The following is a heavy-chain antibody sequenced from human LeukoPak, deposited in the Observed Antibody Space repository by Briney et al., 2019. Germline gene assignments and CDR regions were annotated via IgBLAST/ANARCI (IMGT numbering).Heavy chain of an antibody. D-gene: IGHD5-18*01. V-gene: IGHV3-53*01. J-gene: IGHJ4*02. Sequence: GGSLRLSCAASGFTVSSNYMSWVRQARGKGLEWVSVIYSGGSTYYADSVKGRFTISRDNSKNTLYLQMNSLRAEDTAVYYCARGGYSYGTQFFDYWGQGTLVTVSS. CDR2: IYSGGST. CDR3: ARGGYSYGTQFFDY. CDR1: GFTVSSNY.